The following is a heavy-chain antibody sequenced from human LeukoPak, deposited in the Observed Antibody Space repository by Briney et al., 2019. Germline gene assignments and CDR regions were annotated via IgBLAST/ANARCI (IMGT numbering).Heavy chain of an antibody. D-gene: IGHD3-3*01. V-gene: IGHV4-59*01. J-gene: IGHJ5*02. CDR1: GGSISSYY. CDR3: ARSGGTIFGVVLDNWFDP. CDR2: IYYSGST. Sequence: SETLSLTCTVSGGSISSYYWSWIRQPPGKGLEWIGYIYYSGSTNYNPSLKSRVTISVDTSKNQFSLKLSSVTAANTAVYYCARSGGTIFGVVLDNWFDPWGQGTLVTVSS.